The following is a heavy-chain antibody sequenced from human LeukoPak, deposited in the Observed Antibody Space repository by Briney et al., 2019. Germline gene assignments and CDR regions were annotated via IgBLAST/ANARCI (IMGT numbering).Heavy chain of an antibody. CDR1: GDSISTYY. CDR2: IFTSGST. CDR3: ARKALPGNWFDP. Sequence: SETLCLTCTVSGDSISTYYWSWIRQPAGKGLEWIGRIFTSGSTNYNPSLKSRVTMSLDTSKNQFSLKLSSVTAADTAVYYCARKALPGNWFDPWGQGALVTVSS. V-gene: IGHV4-4*07. J-gene: IGHJ5*02.